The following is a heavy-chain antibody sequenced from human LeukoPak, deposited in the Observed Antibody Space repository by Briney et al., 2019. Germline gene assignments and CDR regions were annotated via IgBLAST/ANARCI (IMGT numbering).Heavy chain of an antibody. CDR3: ARERVGGYFDY. CDR2: IYYSGTT. Sequence: SETLSLTCTVSGGSISSSSYFWGWIRQPPGKGLEWIGSIYYSGTTYYNPSLKSRVTISVDTSKNQFSLKLSSVTAADTAVYYCARERVGGYFDYWGQGTLVTVSS. V-gene: IGHV4-39*07. J-gene: IGHJ4*02. D-gene: IGHD1-26*01. CDR1: GGSISSSSYF.